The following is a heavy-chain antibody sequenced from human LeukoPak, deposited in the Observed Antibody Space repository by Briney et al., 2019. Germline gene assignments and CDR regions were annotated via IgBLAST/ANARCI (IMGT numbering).Heavy chain of an antibody. J-gene: IGHJ4*02. Sequence: PSETLSLTCTVSGGSISSSSYYWGWIRQPPGKGLEWIGSVYYSGSTYYNPSLKSRVTISVDTSKNQFSLKLSSVTAADTAVYYCAREGAYSSSSDYWGQGTLVTVSS. CDR1: GGSISSSSYY. D-gene: IGHD6-6*01. CDR3: AREGAYSSSSDY. CDR2: VYYSGST. V-gene: IGHV4-39*02.